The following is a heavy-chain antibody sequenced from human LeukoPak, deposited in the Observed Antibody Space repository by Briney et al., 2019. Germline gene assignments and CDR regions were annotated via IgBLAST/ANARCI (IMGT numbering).Heavy chain of an antibody. CDR3: ARSGLYQLLYLFDY. CDR1: GGSISRGGYC. Sequence: SSQTLSLTCTVSGGSISRGGYCWSWIRQHPGKGLEWIGSIYYSGSTYYNPSLKSRVTISVDTSKNQFSLKLSSVTAADTAVYYCARSGLYQLLYLFDYWGQGTLVTVSS. V-gene: IGHV4-31*03. CDR2: IYYSGST. J-gene: IGHJ4*02. D-gene: IGHD2-2*02.